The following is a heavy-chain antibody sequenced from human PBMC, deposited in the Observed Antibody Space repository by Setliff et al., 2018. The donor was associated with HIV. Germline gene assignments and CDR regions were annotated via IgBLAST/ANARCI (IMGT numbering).Heavy chain of an antibody. Sequence: GGSLRLSCAASGFTFSSYAMSWVRQAPGKGLEWVSAISGRGGSTYYADSVKGRFTISRDNSKNTLYLQMNSLRAEDTAVYYCARDGPGLSKADYYGMDVWGQGTKVTVSS. V-gene: IGHV3-23*01. CDR1: GFTFSSYA. J-gene: IGHJ6*02. CDR3: ARDGPGLSKADYYGMDV. CDR2: ISGRGGST.